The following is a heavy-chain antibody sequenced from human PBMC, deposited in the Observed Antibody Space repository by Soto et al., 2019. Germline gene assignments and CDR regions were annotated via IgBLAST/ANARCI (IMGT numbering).Heavy chain of an antibody. CDR1: GYTFTGYY. D-gene: IGHD4-17*01. V-gene: IGHV1-2*04. Sequence: ASVKVSCKASGYTFTGYYMHWVRQAPGQGLEWMGWINPNSGSTNYAQKFQGWVTMTRDTPISTAYMELSRLRSDDTAVYYCATGIGDYALDFWGQGTLVTVSS. CDR2: INPNSGST. J-gene: IGHJ4*02. CDR3: ATGIGDYALDF.